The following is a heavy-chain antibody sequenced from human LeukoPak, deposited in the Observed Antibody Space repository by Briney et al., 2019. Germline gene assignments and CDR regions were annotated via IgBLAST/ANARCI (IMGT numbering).Heavy chain of an antibody. V-gene: IGHV4-39*01. J-gene: IGHJ4*02. CDR1: VGSINNSDYY. Sequence: KPSETQSLPCSVSVGSINNSDYYWPSIPRPRARVLEWIGSIYYSGDTYYNPSLKSRDTISVDRSKNQFSQTLSSVTAADTTAHFCPRAYNRATFDYWGEGTLVTVSS. CDR2: IYYSGDT. CDR3: PRAYNRATFDY. D-gene: IGHD1-14*01.